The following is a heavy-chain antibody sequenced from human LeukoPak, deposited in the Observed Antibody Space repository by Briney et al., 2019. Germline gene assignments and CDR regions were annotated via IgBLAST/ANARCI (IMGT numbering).Heavy chain of an antibody. D-gene: IGHD3-22*01. V-gene: IGHV3-49*04. CDR2: IRSRAYGGTT. CDR1: GFTFGDYA. J-gene: IGHJ3*02. Sequence: GGSLRLSCTASGFTFGDYAMSWVRQAPGKGLEWVGFIRSRAYGGTTEYAASVKGRFTISRDDSKSIAYLQMNSLKTEDTAVYYCTRDGLNYYDSSGYQGDAFDIWGQGTMVTVSS. CDR3: TRDGLNYYDSSGYQGDAFDI.